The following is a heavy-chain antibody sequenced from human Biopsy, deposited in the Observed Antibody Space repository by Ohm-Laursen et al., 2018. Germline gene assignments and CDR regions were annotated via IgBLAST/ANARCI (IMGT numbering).Heavy chain of an antibody. CDR2: ISGSSTYI. J-gene: IGHJ4*02. CDR1: GVTLSGYK. D-gene: IGHD5-24*01. CDR3: ARDER. Sequence: SLRLSCAASGVTLSGYKMNWVRQAPGKGLEWVSSISGSSTYIYYADSVKGRFTISRDNAENSMYLQMSSLTVDDTAVYYCARDERWGQGTLVTVSS. V-gene: IGHV3-21*01.